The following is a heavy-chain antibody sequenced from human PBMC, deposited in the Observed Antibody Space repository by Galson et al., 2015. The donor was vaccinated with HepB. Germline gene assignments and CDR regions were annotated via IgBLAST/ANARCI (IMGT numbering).Heavy chain of an antibody. D-gene: IGHD5-24*01. V-gene: IGHV3-73*01. CDR3: TRLKEMPTVENAFDI. CDR2: IRSKANSYAT. Sequence: KGLEWVGRIRSKANSYATASAASVKGRFTISRDDSENRAYLQMNSLKTEDTAVYYCTRLKEMPTVENAFDIWGQGTMVTVSS. J-gene: IGHJ3*02.